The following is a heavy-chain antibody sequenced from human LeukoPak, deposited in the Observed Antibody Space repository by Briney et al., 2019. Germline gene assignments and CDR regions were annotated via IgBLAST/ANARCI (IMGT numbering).Heavy chain of an antibody. Sequence: ASVKVSCKASGGTFSSYAISWVRQAPGQGLEWMGWISPYNGNTHYAQNLQGRVTMTTDTSTSTAYMELRSLRSDDTAVYYCARGRGSGSYYDYWGQGTLVTVSS. J-gene: IGHJ4*02. V-gene: IGHV1-18*01. CDR3: ARGRGSGSYYDY. CDR2: ISPYNGNT. CDR1: GGTFSSYA. D-gene: IGHD3-10*01.